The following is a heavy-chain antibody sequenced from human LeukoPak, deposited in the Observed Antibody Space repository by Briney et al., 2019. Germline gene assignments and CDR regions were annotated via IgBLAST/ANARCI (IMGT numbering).Heavy chain of an antibody. CDR2: ISSSGSTI. V-gene: IGHV3-48*03. D-gene: IGHD6-19*01. J-gene: IGHJ4*02. Sequence: GGSLRLSCAASGFTFSSYEMNWVRQAPGKGLEWVSYISSSGSTIYYADSVKGRFTISRDNSKNTLYLQMNSLRAEDTAVYYCAKLIAVAGTGYFDYWGQGTLVTVSS. CDR3: AKLIAVAGTGYFDY. CDR1: GFTFSSYE.